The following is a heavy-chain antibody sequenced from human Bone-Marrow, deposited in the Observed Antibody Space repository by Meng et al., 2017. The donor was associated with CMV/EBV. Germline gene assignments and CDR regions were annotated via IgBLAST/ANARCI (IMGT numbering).Heavy chain of an antibody. CDR1: GFTVSSNY. V-gene: IGHV3-66*01. CDR3: ARDRTYYYDSSGYPGPFDP. Sequence: EVQLVESGGGLVQPGGSLRLSCAASGFTVSSNYMSWVRQAPGKGLEWVSVIYSGGSTYYADSVKGRFTISRDNSKNTLYLQMNSLRAEDTAVYYCARDRTYYYDSSGYPGPFDPWGQGTLGTVSS. J-gene: IGHJ5*02. CDR2: IYSGGST. D-gene: IGHD3-22*01.